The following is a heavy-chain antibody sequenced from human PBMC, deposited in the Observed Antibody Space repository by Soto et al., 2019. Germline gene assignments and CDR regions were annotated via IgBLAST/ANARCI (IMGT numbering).Heavy chain of an antibody. J-gene: IGHJ4*02. CDR1: GGTFSSYA. CDR3: ARDLLVYCRGGSCYPFDY. D-gene: IGHD2-15*01. CDR2: IIPIFGTA. V-gene: IGHV1-69*13. Sequence: ASVKVSCKASGGTFSSYAISWVRQAPGQGLEWMGGIIPIFGTANYAQKFQGRVTITADESTSTAYMELSSLRSEDTAVYYCARDLLVYCRGGSCYPFDYWGQGTLVTVSS.